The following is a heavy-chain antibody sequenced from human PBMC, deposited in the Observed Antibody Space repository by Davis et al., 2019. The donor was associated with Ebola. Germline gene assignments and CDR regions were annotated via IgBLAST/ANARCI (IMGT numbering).Heavy chain of an antibody. D-gene: IGHD3-10*01. J-gene: IGHJ6*02. CDR1: GYTLTSYG. Sequence: ASVKVSCKASGYTLTSYGISWVRQAPGQGLEWMGWISGYNGNTYYAQKLKGRVTVTTDTSTSTAYMELRSLRSDDTAVYYCTRDPLGVDGYFGMDVWGQGTTVTVSS. V-gene: IGHV1-18*04. CDR3: TRDPLGVDGYFGMDV. CDR2: ISGYNGNT.